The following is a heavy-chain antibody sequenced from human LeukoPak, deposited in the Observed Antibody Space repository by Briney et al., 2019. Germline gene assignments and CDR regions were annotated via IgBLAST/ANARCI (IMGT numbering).Heavy chain of an antibody. CDR2: ISGSGGST. CDR3: ATFYGDYDYFDY. J-gene: IGHJ4*02. CDR1: GGSISSSSYY. D-gene: IGHD4-17*01. Sequence: ETLSLTCTVSGGSISSSSYYWGWIRQPPGKGLEWVSAISGSGGSTYYADSVKGRFTISRDNSKDTLYLQMNSLRAEDTAVYYCATFYGDYDYFDYWGQGTLVTVSS. V-gene: IGHV3-23*01.